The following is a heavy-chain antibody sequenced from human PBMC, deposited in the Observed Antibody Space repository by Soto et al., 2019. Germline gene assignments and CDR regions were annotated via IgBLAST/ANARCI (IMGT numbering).Heavy chain of an antibody. CDR2: IYYSGST. Sequence: SETLSLTCTVSGGSISSGGYYWSWIRQNPGKGLEWIGYIYYSGSTYYNPSLKSRVTISVDTSKNQFSLKLRSVTAADTSVYYCARAISYDSSGYYYAAFDYWGQGTLVTVSS. CDR1: GGSISSGGYY. J-gene: IGHJ4*02. CDR3: ARAISYDSSGYYYAAFDY. D-gene: IGHD3-22*01. V-gene: IGHV4-31*03.